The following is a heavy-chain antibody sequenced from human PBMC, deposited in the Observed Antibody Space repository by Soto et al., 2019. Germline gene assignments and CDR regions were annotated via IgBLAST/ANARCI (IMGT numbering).Heavy chain of an antibody. CDR3: AQSGYDHAFDI. CDR1: GFHSSSYA. J-gene: IGHJ3*02. V-gene: IGHV3-23*01. Sequence: PGGSLRLSCSSSGFHSSSYAMSWVSPAPGKGLEWVSAISGSGGSTYYADSVKGRFTISRDNSKNTLYLQMNSLRAEDTAVYYCAQSGYDHAFDIWGQGKMVTVS. D-gene: IGHD5-12*01. CDR2: ISGSGGST.